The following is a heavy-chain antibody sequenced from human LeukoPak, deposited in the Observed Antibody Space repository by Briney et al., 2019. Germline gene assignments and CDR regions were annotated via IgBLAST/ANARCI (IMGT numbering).Heavy chain of an antibody. D-gene: IGHD6-25*01. V-gene: IGHV4-34*01. CDR3: ESGGIAAGYFDL. CDR2: INHSGST. CDR1: GGSFSGYY. Sequence: SSETLSLTCAVYGGSFSGYYWSWIRQPPGKGLEWIGEINHSGSTNYNPSLKSRVTISVDTSKNQFSLKLSSVTAADTAVYYCESGGIAAGYFDLWGRGTLVTVSS. J-gene: IGHJ2*01.